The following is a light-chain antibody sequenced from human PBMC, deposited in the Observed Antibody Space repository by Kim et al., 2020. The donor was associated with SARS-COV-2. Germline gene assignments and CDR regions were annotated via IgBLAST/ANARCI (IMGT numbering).Light chain of an antibody. CDR3: QQYVSSHS. CDR2: AAS. V-gene: IGKV3-20*01. J-gene: IGKJ2*03. CDR1: QSVSSSF. Sequence: EIVLTQFPGTLSLSPVERATLSCRASQSVSSSFLAWYQQKPGQAPRLLIYAASSRATGIPDRFSGSGSGTDFTLTITRLEPEDFAVYYCQQYVSSHSFGQGTKLEI.